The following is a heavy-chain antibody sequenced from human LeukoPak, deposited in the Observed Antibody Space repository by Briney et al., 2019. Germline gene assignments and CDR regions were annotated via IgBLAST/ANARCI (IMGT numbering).Heavy chain of an antibody. CDR3: ARDVKYYDILTGYYTPGAFDI. V-gene: IGHV4-34*01. CDR2: INHSGST. CDR1: GGSFSGYY. D-gene: IGHD3-9*01. Sequence: SETLSLTCAVYGGSFSGYYWSWIRQPPGKGLEWIGEINHSGSTNYNPSLKSRVTISVDTSKNQFSLKLSSVTAADTAVYYCARDVKYYDILTGYYTPGAFDIWGQGTMVTVSS. J-gene: IGHJ3*02.